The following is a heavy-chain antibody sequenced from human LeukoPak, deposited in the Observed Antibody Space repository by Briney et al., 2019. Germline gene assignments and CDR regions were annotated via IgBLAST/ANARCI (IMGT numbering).Heavy chain of an antibody. D-gene: IGHD5-12*01. V-gene: IGHV5-51*01. J-gene: IGHJ4*02. CDR2: NYPGDSDT. CDR3: ARPVGGGYGGASFDY. Sequence: GESLKISFKGSGSRFTSYWIGWLRQMPGKGLEWMGINYPGDSDTRYSPSFQGQVTISADQSISTAYLQWSSLKASDTAMYYCARPVGGGYGGASFDYWGQGTLVTVSS. CDR1: GSRFTSYW.